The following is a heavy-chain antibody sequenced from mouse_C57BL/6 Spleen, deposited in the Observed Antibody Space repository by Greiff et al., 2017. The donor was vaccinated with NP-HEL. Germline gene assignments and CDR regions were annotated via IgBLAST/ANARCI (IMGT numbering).Heavy chain of an antibody. J-gene: IGHJ3*01. V-gene: IGHV5-17*01. Sequence: EVKLQESGGGLVKPGGSLKLPCAASGFTFSDYGMHWVRQAPEKGLEWVAYISSGSSTIYYVDTVKGRFTISRDNAKNTLFLQMTSLRSEDTAMYYCAREAYWGQGTLVTVSA. CDR1: GFTFSDYG. CDR2: ISSGSSTI. CDR3: AREAY.